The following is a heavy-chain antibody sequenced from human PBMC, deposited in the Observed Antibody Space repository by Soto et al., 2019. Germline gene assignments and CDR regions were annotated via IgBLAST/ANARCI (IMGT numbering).Heavy chain of an antibody. Sequence: QITLKESGPTLVKPTQTLTLTCTFSGFSLSTSGVGVGWIRQPPGKALEWLALIYWNDDKRYSPSLKSRLTITKDTSKNQLVLTMTNMDPVDTATYYCAHSPYCGGDCYSGGMDVWGQGTTVTVSS. CDR2: IYWNDDK. D-gene: IGHD2-21*02. CDR1: GFSLSTSGVG. J-gene: IGHJ6*02. V-gene: IGHV2-5*01. CDR3: AHSPYCGGDCYSGGMDV.